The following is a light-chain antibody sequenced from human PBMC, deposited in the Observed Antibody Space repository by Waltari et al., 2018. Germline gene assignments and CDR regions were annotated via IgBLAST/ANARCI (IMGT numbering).Light chain of an antibody. V-gene: IGLV4-69*01. CDR1: RGHHPYA. CDR3: QAWGTGLIGV. J-gene: IGLJ3*02. Sequence: QVVLTQSPSAPASLGASVNLTCTLSRGHHPYAITWHQQQPERGPRYLMKVHNDGSHIKGVGIPDRFSGSSSGAERYLTISSLQSEDEADYYCQAWGTGLIGVFGGGTKLTVL. CDR2: VHNDGSH.